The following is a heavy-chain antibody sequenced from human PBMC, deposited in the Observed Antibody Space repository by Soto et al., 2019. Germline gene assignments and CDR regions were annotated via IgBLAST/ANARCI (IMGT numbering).Heavy chain of an antibody. V-gene: IGHV3-21*01. J-gene: IGHJ4*02. CDR1: GFTFSSYS. CDR3: ATRGGSGWGHDY. Sequence: EVQLVESGGGLVKPGGSLRLSCAASGFTFSSYSMNWVRQAPGKGLEWVSSISSSSSYIYYADSVKGRFTISRDNAKNSLDLQMNSLRAEDTAVYYCATRGGSGWGHDYWGQGTLVTVSS. D-gene: IGHD6-19*01. CDR2: ISSSSSYI.